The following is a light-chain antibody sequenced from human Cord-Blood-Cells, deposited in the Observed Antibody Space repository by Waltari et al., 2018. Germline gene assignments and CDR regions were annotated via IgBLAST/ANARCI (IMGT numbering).Light chain of an antibody. V-gene: IGLV2-23*01. J-gene: IGLJ2*01. CDR3: CSYAGSVV. CDR2: EGS. CDR1: SSDVGSYNL. Sequence: SALTQPASVSGSPGPSITISCTGPSSDVGSYNLVAWYQQHPGKAPQLMIYEGSKRPSGVSNRFSGSKSGNTASLTISGLQAEDEADYYCCSYAGSVVFGGGTKLTVL.